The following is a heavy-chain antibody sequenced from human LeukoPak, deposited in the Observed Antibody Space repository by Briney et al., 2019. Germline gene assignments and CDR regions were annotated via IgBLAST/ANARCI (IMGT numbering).Heavy chain of an antibody. D-gene: IGHD2-2*01. CDR2: INPNSGGT. Sequence: ASVKVSCKASGYTFTDSDVHWLRQAPGQGLEWMGWINPNSGGTNYAQEFQGRVTMTRDTSISTAYMELTRLRSADSAVYYCARAVAGYQVPLDYWGQGTLVTVSS. CDR3: ARAVAGYQVPLDY. J-gene: IGHJ4*02. CDR1: GYTFTDSD. V-gene: IGHV1-2*02.